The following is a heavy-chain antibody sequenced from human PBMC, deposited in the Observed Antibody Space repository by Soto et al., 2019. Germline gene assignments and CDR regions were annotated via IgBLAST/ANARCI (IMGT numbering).Heavy chain of an antibody. V-gene: IGHV3-23*01. Sequence: GSLRLSCAASGFTFSSYAMSWVRQAPGKGLEWVSAISGSGGSTYYADSVKGRFTISRDNSKNTLYLQMNSLRAEDTAVYYCAKDLTVVVAAGTYDYWGQGTLVTVSS. D-gene: IGHD2-15*01. CDR3: AKDLTVVVAAGTYDY. J-gene: IGHJ4*02. CDR2: ISGSGGST. CDR1: GFTFSSYA.